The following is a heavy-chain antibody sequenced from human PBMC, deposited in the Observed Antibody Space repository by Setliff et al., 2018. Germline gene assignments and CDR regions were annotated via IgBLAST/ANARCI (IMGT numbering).Heavy chain of an antibody. CDR2: INPNSGGT. V-gene: IGHV1-2*02. CDR1: GYSFLSYG. Sequence: ASVKVSCKASGYSFLSYGITWVRQAPGQGLEWMGWINPNSGGTNCAPKFQGRVTMTRDTSISTAYMELSRLRSDDTAVYYCARGTSSSSWPEYFQHWGQGTLVTVSS. J-gene: IGHJ1*01. D-gene: IGHD6-13*01. CDR3: ARGTSSSSWPEYFQH.